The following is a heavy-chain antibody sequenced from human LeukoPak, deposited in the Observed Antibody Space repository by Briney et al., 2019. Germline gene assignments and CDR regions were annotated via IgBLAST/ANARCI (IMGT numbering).Heavy chain of an antibody. V-gene: IGHV1-24*01. CDR3: ATITGAIFGVVIPIGYYYYGMDV. Sequence: GASVKVSCKVSGYTLTELSMHGVRQAPGKGLEGMGGFDPEDGETIYAQKFQGRVTMTEDTSTDTAYMELSSLRSEDTAVYYCATITGAIFGVVIPIGYYYYGMDVWGQGTTVTVSS. CDR2: FDPEDGET. J-gene: IGHJ6*02. CDR1: GYTLTELS. D-gene: IGHD3-3*01.